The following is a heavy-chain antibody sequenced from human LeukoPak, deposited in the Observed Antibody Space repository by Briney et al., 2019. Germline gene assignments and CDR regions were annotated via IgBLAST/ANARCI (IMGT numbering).Heavy chain of an antibody. CDR1: GYTLTSYD. CDR2: INPNSGGT. V-gene: IGHV1-2*02. CDR3: ARVDHYYYMDV. Sequence: ASVKVSCKASGYTLTSYDINWVRQATGQGLEWMGWINPNSGGTNYAQKFQGRVTMTRDTSISTAYMELSRLRSDDTAVYYCARVDHYYYMDVWGKGTTVTVSS. J-gene: IGHJ6*03.